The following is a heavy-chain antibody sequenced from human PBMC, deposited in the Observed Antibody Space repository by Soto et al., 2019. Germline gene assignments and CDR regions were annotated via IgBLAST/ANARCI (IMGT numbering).Heavy chain of an antibody. V-gene: IGHV3-33*01. D-gene: IGHD6-13*01. CDR1: GFTFSCYG. Sequence: VQLVESGGGVVQPGRSLRLSCAASGFTFSCYGMHWVRQAPGKGLEGVAVIWYDGSNKYYADSVKGRFTISRDNSKNTLYLQMKSLRVEDTAVYYCASQIAAAGVDYWGQGTLVTVSS. J-gene: IGHJ4*02. CDR2: IWYDGSNK. CDR3: ASQIAAAGVDY.